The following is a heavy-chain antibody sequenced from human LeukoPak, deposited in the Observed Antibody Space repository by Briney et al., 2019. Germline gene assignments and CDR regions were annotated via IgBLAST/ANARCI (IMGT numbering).Heavy chain of an antibody. CDR3: ARDLGGPHDF. Sequence: PSETLSLTCAVSGGSISSGGYSWSWIRQPPGKGLEWIGYIYYSGSTSYNPSLKSRLTISVDTSKNQFSLKVTSVTTADTAVYYCARDLGGPHDFWGQGTLVTVSS. CDR2: IYYSGST. CDR1: GGSISSGGYS. J-gene: IGHJ4*02. V-gene: IGHV4-61*08. D-gene: IGHD3-16*01.